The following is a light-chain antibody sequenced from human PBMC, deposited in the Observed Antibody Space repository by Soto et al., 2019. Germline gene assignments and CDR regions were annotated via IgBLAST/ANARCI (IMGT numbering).Light chain of an antibody. CDR1: SGHSSYI. CDR3: ETWDSNVYV. V-gene: IGLV4-60*03. CDR2: LEGSGSY. Sequence: QPVLTQSSSASASLGSSVKLTCTLSSGHSSYIIAWHQQQPGKAPRYLMKLEGSGSYNKGSGVPDRFSGSSSGTDRYLTISNLQSEDEADYYCETWDSNVYVFGTGTRSPS. J-gene: IGLJ1*01.